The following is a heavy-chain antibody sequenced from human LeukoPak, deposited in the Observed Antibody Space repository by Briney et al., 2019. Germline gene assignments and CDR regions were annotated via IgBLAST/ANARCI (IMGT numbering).Heavy chain of an antibody. CDR2: ISSSSSYI. V-gene: IGHV3-21*01. CDR3: ARDVPGLQYYFDY. CDR1: GFTFISYW. J-gene: IGHJ4*02. Sequence: LGGSLRLSCAASGFTFISYWMNWVRQAPGKGLEWVSSISSSSSYIYYADSVKGRFTISRDNAKNSLYLQMNSLRAEDAAVYYCARDVPGLQYYFDYWGQGTLVTVSS. D-gene: IGHD4-11*01.